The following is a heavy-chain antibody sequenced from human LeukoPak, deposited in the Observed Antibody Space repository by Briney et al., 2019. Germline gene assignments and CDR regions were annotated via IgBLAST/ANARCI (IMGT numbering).Heavy chain of an antibody. J-gene: IGHJ4*02. CDR1: GFTFSSYS. D-gene: IGHD3-3*01. V-gene: IGHV3-48*01. CDR2: ISSSSSTI. Sequence: PGGSLRLSCAASGFTFSSYSMNWVRQAPGKGLEWVSYISSSSSTIYYADSVKGRFTISRDNSKNTLYLQMNSLRAEDTAVYYCAKDQYYDFWSGYYIWGQGTLVTVSS. CDR3: AKDQYYDFWSGYYI.